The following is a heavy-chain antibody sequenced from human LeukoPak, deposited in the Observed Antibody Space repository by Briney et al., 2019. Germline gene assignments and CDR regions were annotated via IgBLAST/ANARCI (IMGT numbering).Heavy chain of an antibody. J-gene: IGHJ3*02. CDR2: ISYDGSNK. CDR3: AHGWGQWLNDAFDI. Sequence: GGSLRLSCAASGFTFSSYAMHWVRQAPGKGLEWVAVISYDGSNKYYADSVKGRFTISRDNSKNTLYLQMNSLRAEDTAVYYCAHGWGQWLNDAFDIWGQGTMVTVSS. V-gene: IGHV3-30-3*01. CDR1: GFTFSSYA. D-gene: IGHD6-19*01.